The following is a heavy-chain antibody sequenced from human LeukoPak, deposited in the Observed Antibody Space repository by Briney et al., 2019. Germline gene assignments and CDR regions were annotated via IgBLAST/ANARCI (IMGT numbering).Heavy chain of an antibody. Sequence: SETLSLTCTVSGGSISSYYWSWIRQPPGKGLEWIGYIYYSGSTNYNPSLKSRVTISVDTSKNQFSLKLSSVTAADTAVYYCAREPNYYDSSGYWKDAFDIWGQGTMVTVSS. D-gene: IGHD3-22*01. CDR2: IYYSGST. CDR1: GGSISSYY. J-gene: IGHJ3*02. CDR3: AREPNYYDSSGYWKDAFDI. V-gene: IGHV4-59*12.